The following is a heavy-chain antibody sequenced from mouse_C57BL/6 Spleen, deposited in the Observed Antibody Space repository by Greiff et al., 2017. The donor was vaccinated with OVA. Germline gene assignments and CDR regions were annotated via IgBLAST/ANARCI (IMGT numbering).Heavy chain of an antibody. J-gene: IGHJ4*01. CDR3: AREGTAQATMDY. V-gene: IGHV1-82*01. CDR1: GYAFSSSW. D-gene: IGHD3-2*02. CDR2: IYPGDGDT. Sequence: QVQLQQSGPELVKPGASVKISCKASGYAFSSSWMNWVKQRPGKGLEWIGRIYPGDGDTNYNGKFKGKATLTADKSSSTAYMQLSSLTSEDSAVYFCAREGTAQATMDYWGQGTSVTVSS.